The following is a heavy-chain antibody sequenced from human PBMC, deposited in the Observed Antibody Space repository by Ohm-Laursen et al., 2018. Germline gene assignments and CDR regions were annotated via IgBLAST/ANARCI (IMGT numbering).Heavy chain of an antibody. D-gene: IGHD5-18*01. J-gene: IGHJ4*02. CDR1: GFTFSSYG. CDR3: AKDVGQYSYGTWYFDY. V-gene: IGHV3-33*06. CDR2: IWYDGSNK. Sequence: SLRLSCAASGFTFSSYGMHWVRQAPGKGLEWVAVIWYDGSNKYYADSVKGRFTISRDNSKNTLYLQMNSLRAEDTAVYYCAKDVGQYSYGTWYFDYWGQGTLVTVSS.